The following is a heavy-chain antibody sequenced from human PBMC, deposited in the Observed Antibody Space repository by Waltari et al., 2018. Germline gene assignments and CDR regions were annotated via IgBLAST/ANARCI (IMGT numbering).Heavy chain of an antibody. CDR2: IYHSGST. CDR3: ARVGDGGAFDI. Sequence: QVQLQESGPGLVKPSETLSLTCTVSGYSISSGYYWGWIRQPPGKGLEWIGSIYHSGSTYDNPSLKSRVTIAVDTSKNQFSLKLSSVTAADTAVYYCARVGDGGAFDIWGQGTMVTVSS. J-gene: IGHJ3*02. V-gene: IGHV4-38-2*02. D-gene: IGHD3-10*01. CDR1: GYSISSGYY.